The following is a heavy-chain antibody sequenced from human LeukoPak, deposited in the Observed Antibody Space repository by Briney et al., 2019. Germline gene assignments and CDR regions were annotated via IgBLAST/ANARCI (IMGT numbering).Heavy chain of an antibody. J-gene: IGHJ4*02. CDR2: ISGSGGST. CDR3: AKEDWFPDSFDIGFDY. D-gene: IGHD3-3*01. CDR1: GFTFSNYN. Sequence: PGGSLRLSCAASGFTFSNYNMNWVRQAPGKGLEWVSAISGSGGSTYYADSVKGRFTISRDNSKNTLYLQMNSLRAEDTAVYYCAKEDWFPDSFDIGFDYWGQGTLVTVSS. V-gene: IGHV3-23*01.